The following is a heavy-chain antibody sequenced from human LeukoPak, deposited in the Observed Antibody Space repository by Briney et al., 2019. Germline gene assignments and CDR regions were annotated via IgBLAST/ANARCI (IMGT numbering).Heavy chain of an antibody. CDR2: ISGSGGST. Sequence: PGGSLRLSCAASGFTFSSYGMSWVRQAPGKGLEWVSAISGSGGSTYYADSVKGRFTISRDNSKNTLYLQVNSLRAEDTAVYYCAKDRIPYYYGSRWYFDYWGQGTLVTVSS. CDR3: AKDRIPYYYGSRWYFDY. V-gene: IGHV3-23*01. J-gene: IGHJ4*02. CDR1: GFTFSSYG. D-gene: IGHD3-10*01.